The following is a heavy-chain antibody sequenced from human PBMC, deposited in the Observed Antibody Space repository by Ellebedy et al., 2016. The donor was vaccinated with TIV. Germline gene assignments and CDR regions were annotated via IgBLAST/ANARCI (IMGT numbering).Heavy chain of an antibody. Sequence: GGSLRLSCATSGFIFSDYGMHWVRQAPGRGLEWVAVVWYDGNYKRIADSVKGRFSISRDNSKNTMYLQMSSLRAEDSGVYYCAREMVAPGPDDVYYGMDVWGQGTTVTVSS. J-gene: IGHJ6*02. D-gene: IGHD2-15*01. CDR3: AREMVAPGPDDVYYGMDV. CDR2: VWYDGNYK. CDR1: GFIFSDYG. V-gene: IGHV3-33*01.